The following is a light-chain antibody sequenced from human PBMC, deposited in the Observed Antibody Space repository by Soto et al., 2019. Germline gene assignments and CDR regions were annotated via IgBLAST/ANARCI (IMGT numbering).Light chain of an antibody. CDR1: QSVNSN. CDR2: GAS. V-gene: IGKV3-15*01. Sequence: EIVMTQSPATLSVSPGERATLSCRASQSVNSNLAWYQQKPGQAPRLLIYGASTRATGVPARFSGSGSGTGFTLTVSSRQSEDFAGYFCQQYNNWPTFGQGTKVEIK. CDR3: QQYNNWPT. J-gene: IGKJ1*01.